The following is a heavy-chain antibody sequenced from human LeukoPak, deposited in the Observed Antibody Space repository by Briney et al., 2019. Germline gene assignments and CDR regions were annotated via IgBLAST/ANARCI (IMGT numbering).Heavy chain of an antibody. CDR3: ARDRGDIVVVPAASGAFDI. J-gene: IGHJ3*02. D-gene: IGHD2-2*01. CDR2: IIPILGIA. CDR1: GGTFSSYT. V-gene: IGHV1-69*04. Sequence: WASVKASCKASGGTFSSYTISWVRQAPGQGLEWMGRIIPILGIANYAQKFQGRVTITADKSTSTAYMELSSLRSEDTAVYYCARDRGDIVVVPAASGAFDIWGQGTMVTVSS.